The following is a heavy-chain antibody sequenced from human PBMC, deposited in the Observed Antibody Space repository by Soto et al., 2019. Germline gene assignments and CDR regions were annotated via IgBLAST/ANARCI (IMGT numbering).Heavy chain of an antibody. D-gene: IGHD3-9*01. CDR3: ARASPRGRYFDWLIFPLGH. CDR2: IKQDGSER. CDR1: GLTFSGHW. J-gene: IGHJ4*02. Sequence: PGGSLRLSCAASGLTFSGHWMSWVRQAPGRGLEWVANIKQDGSERYYVDSVKGRFTISRDNTKKSLFLQMNSLRAEDTAVYFCARASPRGRYFDWLIFPLGHWGQGT. V-gene: IGHV3-7*01.